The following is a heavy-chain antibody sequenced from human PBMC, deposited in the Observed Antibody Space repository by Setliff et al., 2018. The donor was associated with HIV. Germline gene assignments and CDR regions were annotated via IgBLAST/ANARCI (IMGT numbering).Heavy chain of an antibody. CDR1: GGSIRSSSCY. CDR2: IYYRGST. D-gene: IGHD2-21*02. CDR3: ARQYGAVKSVVTVVAKYFPH. V-gene: IGHV4-39*01. Sequence: SETLSLTCNVSGGSIRSSSCYWGWIRQPPGKGLEWIGSIYYRGSTYYNPSLKSRVTISVDTSKNQFSLKLTSVTAADTAVYYCARQYGAVKSVVTVVAKYFPHWGQGTLVTAPQ. J-gene: IGHJ1*01.